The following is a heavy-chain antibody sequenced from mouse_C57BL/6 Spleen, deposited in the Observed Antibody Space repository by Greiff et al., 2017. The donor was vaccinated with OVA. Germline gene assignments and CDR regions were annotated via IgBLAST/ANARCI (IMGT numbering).Heavy chain of an antibody. V-gene: IGHV1-9*01. J-gene: IGHJ2*01. CDR3: ARGNYYAYDGRSPYYFDY. D-gene: IGHD2-2*01. CDR1: GYTFTGYW. CDR2: ILPGSGST. Sequence: QVQLQQSGAELMKPGASVKLSCKASGYTFTGYWIEWVKQRPGHGLEWIGEILPGSGSTNYNEKFKGKATFTADTSSNTAYMQLSSLTTEDSAISYCARGNYYAYDGRSPYYFDYWGQGTTLTVSS.